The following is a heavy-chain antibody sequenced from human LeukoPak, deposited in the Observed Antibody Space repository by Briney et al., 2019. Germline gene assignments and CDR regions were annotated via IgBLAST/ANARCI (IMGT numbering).Heavy chain of an antibody. V-gene: IGHV1-69*06. D-gene: IGHD2-2*01. J-gene: IGHJ6*04. CDR2: IIPIFGTA. CDR1: GGTFSSYA. Sequence: GSSVKVSCKSSGGTFSSYAISWVRQAPGQGLEWMGGIIPIFGTANNAQKFQGRVTINADKYTSTAYMELRSLRSEDTAVYYCARTVVPAAIPYYYYGMDVWGKGTTVTVSS. CDR3: ARTVVPAAIPYYYYGMDV.